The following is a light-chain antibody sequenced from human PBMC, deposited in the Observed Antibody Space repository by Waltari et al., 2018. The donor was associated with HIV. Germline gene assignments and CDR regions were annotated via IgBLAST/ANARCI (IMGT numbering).Light chain of an antibody. J-gene: IGLJ3*02. CDR2: WNT. CDR1: SPNTGGQY. Sequence: QSVLSQSHSISGSPAQPLSIPCSRNSPNTGGQYVSWYQQIPGTTPTLLIFWNTQRPSGVSDRFSGSVSGTSASLAISGLRSEDEADYYCAVWDVSLSAQVFGGGTTLTVL. V-gene: IGLV1-47*01. CDR3: AVWDVSLSAQV.